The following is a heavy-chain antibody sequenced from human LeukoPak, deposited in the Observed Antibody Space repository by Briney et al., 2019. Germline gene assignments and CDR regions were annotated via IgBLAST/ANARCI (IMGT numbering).Heavy chain of an antibody. CDR2: IIPIFGTA. J-gene: IGHJ4*02. CDR1: GGTFSRYA. CDR3: AGAVGAIAYYFDY. Sequence: SVKVSCKASGGTFSRYAISWVRQAPGQGLEWMGGIIPIFGTANYAQKFQGRVTITTDESTSTAYVELSSLRSEHTAVYCGAGAVGAIAYYFDYWGQGTRVTVSS. D-gene: IGHD1-26*01. V-gene: IGHV1-69*05.